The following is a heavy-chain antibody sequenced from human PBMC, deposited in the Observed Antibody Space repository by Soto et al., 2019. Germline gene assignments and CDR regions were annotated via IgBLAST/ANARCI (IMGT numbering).Heavy chain of an antibody. CDR3: ATENCGGDCYHYYDRTRPGY. D-gene: IGHD2-21*02. CDR1: GFTVSSNY. V-gene: IGHV3-66*01. CDR2: IYSGGST. Sequence: EVQLVESGGGLVQPGGSLRLSCAASGFTVSSNYMSWVRQAPGKGLEWVSVIYSGGSTYYADSVKGRFTISRDNSKNTLYLQMNSLRAEDTAVYYCATENCGGDCYHYYDRTRPGYWGQGTLVTVSS. J-gene: IGHJ4*02.